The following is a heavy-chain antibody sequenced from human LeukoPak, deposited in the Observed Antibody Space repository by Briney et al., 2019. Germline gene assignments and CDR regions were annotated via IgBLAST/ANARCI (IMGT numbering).Heavy chain of an antibody. D-gene: IGHD1-26*01. J-gene: IGHJ4*02. CDR2: IWYDGSNK. V-gene: IGHV3-33*01. Sequence: GGSLRLSCAASGFTFSSYGMHWVRQAPGKGLEWVAVIWYDGSNKYYADSVKGRFTISRDNSKNTLYLQMNSLRAEDTAVYYCARLVGATSQPSGDWGQGTLVTVSS. CDR3: ARLVGATSQPSGD. CDR1: GFTFSSYG.